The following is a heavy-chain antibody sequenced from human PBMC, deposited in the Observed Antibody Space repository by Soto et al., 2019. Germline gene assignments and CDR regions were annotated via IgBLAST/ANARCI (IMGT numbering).Heavy chain of an antibody. J-gene: IGHJ4*02. V-gene: IGHV1-2*04. Sequence: ASVKVSCKASGYIFTGYYMHWVRQAPVQGLEWMGWINPNGGGTNYAQKFQGWVTMTRETYISTAYMELSRLRSDDTAVYYCARGGNIEVETAATPYLDYWGQGALVTVS. D-gene: IGHD6-25*01. CDR1: GYIFTGYY. CDR3: ARGGNIEVETAATPYLDY. CDR2: INPNGGGT.